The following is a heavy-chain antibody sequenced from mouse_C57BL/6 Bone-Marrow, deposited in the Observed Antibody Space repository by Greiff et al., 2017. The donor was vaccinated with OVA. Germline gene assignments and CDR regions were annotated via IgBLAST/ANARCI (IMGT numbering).Heavy chain of an antibody. D-gene: IGHD1-1*02. CDR2: INPSSGYT. Sequence: QVQLKQSGAELAKPGASVKLSCKASGYTFTRYWMHWVKQRPGQGLEWIGYINPSSGYTKYNQKFKDKATLTADKASSTAYKQLSSLTYEDSAVYYCASPYYVLFAYWGQGTLVTVSA. CDR1: GYTFTRYW. V-gene: IGHV1-7*01. CDR3: ASPYYVLFAY. J-gene: IGHJ3*01.